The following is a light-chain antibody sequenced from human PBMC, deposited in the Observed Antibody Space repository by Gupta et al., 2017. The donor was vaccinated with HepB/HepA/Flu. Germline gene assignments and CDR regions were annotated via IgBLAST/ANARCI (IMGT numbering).Light chain of an antibody. CDR2: NTN. V-gene: IGLV8-61*01. J-gene: IGLJ3*02. Sequence: TVVTQERSSVLSPDGTGALTCGLSSGSVSSSYYPSWYQQTPGQATRTLMYNTNTRSSRVPDRFSGSILGNKAALTITGGQADDESDYYWLLYMGNGIWVFGGGTKLTVL. CDR3: LLYMGNGIWV. CDR1: SGSVSSSYY.